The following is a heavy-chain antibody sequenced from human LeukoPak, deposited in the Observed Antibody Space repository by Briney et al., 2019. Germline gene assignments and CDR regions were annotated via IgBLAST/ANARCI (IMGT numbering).Heavy chain of an antibody. Sequence: PSETLSLTCTVSGGSISSYYWSWVRQPPGKGPEWIGYIYYSGSTNYNPSLKSRVTISLDTSKNQFSLKLSSVTAADTAVYYCARGSGSSGKIDYWGQGTLVTVSS. V-gene: IGHV4-59*01. J-gene: IGHJ4*02. CDR2: IYYSGST. D-gene: IGHD6-19*01. CDR1: GGSISSYY. CDR3: ARGSGSSGKIDY.